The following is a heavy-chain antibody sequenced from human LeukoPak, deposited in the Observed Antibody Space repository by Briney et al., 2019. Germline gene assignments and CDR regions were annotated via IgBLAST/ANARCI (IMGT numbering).Heavy chain of an antibody. Sequence: GGSLSLSCAASGFTFSNYHMSWLRQAPGKGLEWVSTISGSGGSTYYADSVKGRFTISRDNSKSTLYLQMNSLRAEDTALYYCAKDHVEPLPFDPWGQGTLVTVSS. J-gene: IGHJ5*02. D-gene: IGHD1-1*01. V-gene: IGHV3-23*01. CDR1: GFTFSNYH. CDR3: AKDHVEPLPFDP. CDR2: ISGSGGST.